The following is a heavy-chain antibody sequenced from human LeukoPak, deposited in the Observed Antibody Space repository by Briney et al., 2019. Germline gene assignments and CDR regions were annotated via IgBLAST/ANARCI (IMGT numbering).Heavy chain of an antibody. J-gene: IGHJ6*03. CDR1: GGTFSSYA. Sequence: LGASAKVSCKASGGTFSSYAISWVRQAPGQGLEWMGGIIPIFGTPNYAQKFQGRVTITADKSTSTAYMELSSLRSEDTAVYYCACGPLYYYYMDVWGKGTTVTVSS. CDR3: ACGPLYYYYMDV. CDR2: IIPIFGTP. D-gene: IGHD1-26*01. V-gene: IGHV1-69*06.